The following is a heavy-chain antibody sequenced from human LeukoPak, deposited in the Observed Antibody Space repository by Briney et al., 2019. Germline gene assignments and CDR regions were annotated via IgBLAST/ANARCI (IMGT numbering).Heavy chain of an antibody. Sequence: SETLSLTCSVSGASFSTNYWSWIRQPPGRGLEWIGYVFDSGSTNYNPSLKSRVTISVDTSTKQFSLRLSSVTAAATAVYYCARLYQQSKWKYYYYYMDVWGKGTAVTVSS. CDR1: GASFSTNY. CDR2: VFDSGST. V-gene: IGHV4-59*01. D-gene: IGHD1-1*01. J-gene: IGHJ6*03. CDR3: ARLYQQSKWKYYYYYMDV.